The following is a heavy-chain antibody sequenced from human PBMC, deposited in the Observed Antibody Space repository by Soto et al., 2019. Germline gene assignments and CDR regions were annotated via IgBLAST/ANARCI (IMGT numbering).Heavy chain of an antibody. CDR2: ISWNSDII. CDR1: GFNINYYA. V-gene: IGHV3-9*01. J-gene: IGHJ6*03. Sequence: EVQLVESGGGLAQPGRSLRLSCAASGFNINYYAMHWVRQAPGKGLEWVSGISWNSDIIGYADSVKGRFTISRDNAKNSLYRQMNSLRAEDTDLYYCAKDSQFYYMDVWGQWTTVTVSS. CDR3: AKDSQFYYMDV.